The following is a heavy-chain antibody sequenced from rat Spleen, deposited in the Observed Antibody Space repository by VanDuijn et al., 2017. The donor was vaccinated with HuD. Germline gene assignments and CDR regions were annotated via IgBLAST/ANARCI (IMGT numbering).Heavy chain of an antibody. CDR3: ARLRGNPYFDY. J-gene: IGHJ2*01. D-gene: IGHD3-4*01. CDR1: GYSITSSYR. CDR2: ITGAGST. V-gene: IGHV3-3*01. Sequence: ELQLQESGPGLVKPSQSLSLTCSVTGYSITSSYRWNWIRKFPGNKLEWMGYITGAGSTNYNPALKSRIPITRDTTKNQFFLQVNSVPTEDTATYYCARLRGNPYFDYWGQGVMVTVSS.